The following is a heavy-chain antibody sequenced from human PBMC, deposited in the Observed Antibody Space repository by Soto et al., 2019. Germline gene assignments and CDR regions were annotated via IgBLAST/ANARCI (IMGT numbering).Heavy chain of an antibody. J-gene: IGHJ6*03. CDR2: INPNSGGT. CDR3: ARGFNGATISLDYYYYYMDV. Sequence: ASVKVSCKASGYTFTGYYMHWVRQAPGQGLEWMGWINPNSGGTNYAQKFQGWVTMTRDTSISTAYMELSRLRSDDTAVYYCARGFNGATISLDYYYYYMDVWGKGTTVTVSS. D-gene: IGHD5-12*01. V-gene: IGHV1-2*04. CDR1: GYTFTGYY.